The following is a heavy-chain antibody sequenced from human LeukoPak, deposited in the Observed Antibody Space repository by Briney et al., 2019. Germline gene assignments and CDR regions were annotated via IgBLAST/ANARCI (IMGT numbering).Heavy chain of an antibody. Sequence: SGPTLVNPTQTLTLTCTFSGFSLGTSRVGVGWIRQPPGKALEWLALIYWDDDKRYSPSLKCRLILTKDTSKDQVVLTMTNMDPVDTATYYCAHHSLTIFEYWGQGTLVTVSS. CDR2: IYWDDDK. D-gene: IGHD1-14*01. V-gene: IGHV2-5*02. J-gene: IGHJ4*02. CDR3: AHHSLTIFEY. CDR1: GFSLGTSRVG.